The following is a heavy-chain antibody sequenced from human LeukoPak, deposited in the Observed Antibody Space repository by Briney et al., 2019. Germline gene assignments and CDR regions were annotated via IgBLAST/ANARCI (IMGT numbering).Heavy chain of an antibody. CDR2: IKQDGSEK. CDR3: AKRLESGADYYDY. D-gene: IGHD2/OR15-2a*01. V-gene: IGHV3-7*01. J-gene: IGHJ4*02. CDR1: GFTFSSYW. Sequence: GGSLRLSCAASGFTFSSYWMSWVRQAPGKGLEWVANIKQDGSEKYYVDSVKGRFTISRDNAKNSLYLQMNSLRAEDTAVYYCAKRLESGADYYDYWGQGTLVTVSS.